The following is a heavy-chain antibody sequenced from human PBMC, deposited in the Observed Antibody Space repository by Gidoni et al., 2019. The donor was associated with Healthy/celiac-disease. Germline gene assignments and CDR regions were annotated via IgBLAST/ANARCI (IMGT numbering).Heavy chain of an antibody. J-gene: IGHJ4*02. V-gene: IGHV3-30*18. CDR3: AKGSGFLEWLLPPFDY. CDR2: ISYDGSNK. Sequence: QVQLVESGGGVVQPGRSLRLSCAASGFPFSRYGMHWVRQAPGKGLEWVAVISYDGSNKYYADSVKGRFTISRDNSKNTLYLQMNSLRAEDTAVYYCAKGSGFLEWLLPPFDYWGQGTLVTVSS. D-gene: IGHD3-3*01. CDR1: GFPFSRYG.